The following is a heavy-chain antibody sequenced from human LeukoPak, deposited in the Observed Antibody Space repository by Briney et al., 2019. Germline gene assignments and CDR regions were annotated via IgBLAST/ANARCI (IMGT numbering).Heavy chain of an antibody. D-gene: IGHD6-13*01. V-gene: IGHV3-33*06. CDR2: IWYDGSNK. J-gene: IGHJ4*02. CDR1: GFTFSSYG. CDR3: AKSSSIAAAALDY. Sequence: GGSLRLSCAASGFTFSSYGMQWVRQAPGKGLEWVSVIWYDGSNKYYADSVEGRFTISRDNSKNTLYLQMNRLRADDTAVYYCAKSSSIAAAALDYWGEGTLVTVSS.